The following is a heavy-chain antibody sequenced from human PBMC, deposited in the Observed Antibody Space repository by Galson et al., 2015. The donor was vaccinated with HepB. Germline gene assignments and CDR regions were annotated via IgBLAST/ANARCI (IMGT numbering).Heavy chain of an antibody. CDR2: IYPGDSDT. J-gene: IGHJ4*02. Sequence: QSGAEVKKPGVSLMLSCKGSGYSITSYWIGWVCQVPGKGLEWLVIIYPGDSDTSYSPSFQRQVTISAAKSISTAYLQWISLKASDTAMYYCARLIRVRGVTQSFFDYWGQGTLVTVSS. CDR3: ARLIRVRGVTQSFFDY. V-gene: IGHV5-51*01. CDR1: GYSITSYW. D-gene: IGHD3-10*01.